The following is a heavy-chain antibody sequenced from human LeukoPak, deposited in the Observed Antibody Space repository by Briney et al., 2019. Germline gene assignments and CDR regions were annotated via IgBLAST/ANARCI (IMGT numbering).Heavy chain of an antibody. V-gene: IGHV4-34*01. Sequence: SETLSLTCAVYGGSFSGYYWSWIRQPPGKGLEWIGEINHSGGTNYNPSLKSRVTISVDASKNQFSLKLSSVTAADTAVYYCARGGAGLRYFDWLSSWFDPWGQGTLVTVSS. CDR1: GGSFSGYY. CDR3: ARGGAGLRYFDWLSSWFDP. D-gene: IGHD3-9*01. J-gene: IGHJ5*02. CDR2: INHSGGT.